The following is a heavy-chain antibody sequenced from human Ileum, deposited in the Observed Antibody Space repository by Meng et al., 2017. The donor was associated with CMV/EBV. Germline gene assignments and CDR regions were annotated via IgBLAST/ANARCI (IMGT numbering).Heavy chain of an antibody. CDR3: ARDGVVVPAAIYYYYYGMDV. CDR1: GYTFTGYY. J-gene: IGHJ6*02. CDR2: INPNSGGT. D-gene: IGHD2-2*01. V-gene: IGHV1-2*02. Sequence: ASVKVSCKASGYTFTGYYMHWVRQAPGQGLEWMGWINPNSGGTNYAQKFQGRVTMTRDTSISTAYMELSRLRSDDTAVYYCARDGVVVPAAIYYYYYGMDVWGQGTTVTGS.